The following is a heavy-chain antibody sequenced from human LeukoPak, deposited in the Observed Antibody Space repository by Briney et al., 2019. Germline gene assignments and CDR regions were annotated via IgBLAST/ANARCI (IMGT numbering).Heavy chain of an antibody. CDR1: GYTFTGYY. Sequence: GASVKVSCKASGYTFTGYYMHWVRQAPGQGLEWMGWINPNSGGTNYAQKFQGRVTMTRDTSISTAYMELSRLRSDDTAVYYCARTYYYDSSGYAGMTNDAFDIWGQGTMVTVSS. CDR3: ARTYYYDSSGYAGMTNDAFDI. J-gene: IGHJ3*02. D-gene: IGHD3-22*01. V-gene: IGHV1-2*02. CDR2: INPNSGGT.